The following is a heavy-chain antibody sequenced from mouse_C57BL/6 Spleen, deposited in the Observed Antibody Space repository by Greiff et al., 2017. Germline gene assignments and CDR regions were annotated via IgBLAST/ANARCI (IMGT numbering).Heavy chain of an antibody. D-gene: IGHD2-2*01. CDR3: ASMVTDWFAY. J-gene: IGHJ3*01. CDR1: GYTFTSYW. V-gene: IGHV1-64*01. Sequence: QVQLQQPGAELVKPGASVKLSCKASGYTFTSYWMHWVKQRPGQGLEWIGMIHPNRGSNNYNEKFKSKGTLTVDKSSSTAYMQLSSLTSEDSAVYYCASMVTDWFAYWGQGTLVTVSA. CDR2: IHPNRGSN.